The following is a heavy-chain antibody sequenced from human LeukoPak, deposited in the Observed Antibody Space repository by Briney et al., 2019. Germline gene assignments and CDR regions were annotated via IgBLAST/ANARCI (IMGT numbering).Heavy chain of an antibody. CDR2: IIPIFGTA. Sequence: SVKVSCKASGGTFSSYAISWVRQAPGQGLEWMGGIIPIFGTANYAQKFQGRVTITADESTSTAYMELSSLRSEDTALYYCARDMTGATSIAFDIWGHGTVVTVSA. D-gene: IGHD1-20*01. CDR3: ARDMTGATSIAFDI. J-gene: IGHJ3*02. V-gene: IGHV1-69*13. CDR1: GGTFSSYA.